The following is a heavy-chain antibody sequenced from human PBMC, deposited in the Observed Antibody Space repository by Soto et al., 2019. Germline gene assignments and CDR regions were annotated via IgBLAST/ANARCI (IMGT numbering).Heavy chain of an antibody. J-gene: IGHJ4*02. Sequence: ASVKVSCKASGFTFTSSAVQWVRQARGQRLEWIGWIVVGSGNTNYAQKFQERVTITRDMSTSTAYMELSSLRSEDTAVYYCAADLYYYDSSGYYPPHHFDYWGQGTLVNVSS. V-gene: IGHV1-58*01. CDR1: GFTFTSSA. D-gene: IGHD3-22*01. CDR2: IVVGSGNT. CDR3: AADLYYYDSSGYYPPHHFDY.